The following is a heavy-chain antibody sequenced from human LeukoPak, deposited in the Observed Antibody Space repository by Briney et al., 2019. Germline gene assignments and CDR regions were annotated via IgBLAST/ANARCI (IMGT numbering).Heavy chain of an antibody. CDR3: ARTANFAAGYYIDY. Sequence: GSLRLSCAASGFPFSSYTMHWVRQAPGKGLEWVSSISGSSRHKYYADSVKGRFTISRDNAKNSLYLQMNSLRAEDTAVYYCARTANFAAGYYIDYWGQGTLVTVSS. V-gene: IGHV3-21*01. CDR2: ISGSSRHK. CDR1: GFPFSSYT. J-gene: IGHJ4*02. D-gene: IGHD6-13*01.